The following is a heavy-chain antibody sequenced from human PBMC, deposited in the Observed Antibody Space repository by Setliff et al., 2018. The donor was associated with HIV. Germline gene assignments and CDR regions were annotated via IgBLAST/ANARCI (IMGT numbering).Heavy chain of an antibody. CDR1: GFIFKTYD. CDR3: AKNLYRSPWSPLDY. V-gene: IGHV3-30*02. Sequence: GGSLRLSCATSGFIFKTYDIHWVRQAPGKGLEWVALIRYDDSYKFYADSVKGRFTISRDNSKNTLYLQMNSLRADDTAVYYCAKNLYRSPWSPLDYWGQGTLVTVSS. J-gene: IGHJ4*02. D-gene: IGHD6-19*01. CDR2: IRYDDSYK.